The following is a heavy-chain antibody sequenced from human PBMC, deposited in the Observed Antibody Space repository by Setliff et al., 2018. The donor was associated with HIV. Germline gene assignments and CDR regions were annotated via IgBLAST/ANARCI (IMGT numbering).Heavy chain of an antibody. CDR2: IYYSGSS. V-gene: IGHV4-31*03. CDR3: ARSPDPKTIAY. Sequence: SETLSLTCSVSGGSIRSGGYCWSWIRQLPGKGLDWIGYIYYSGSSYYNPSLQSRVTISVDTSKNQFSLELTSVTVADTAIYYCARSPDPKTIAYWDQGTPVTVSS. CDR1: GGSIRSGGYC. J-gene: IGHJ4*02.